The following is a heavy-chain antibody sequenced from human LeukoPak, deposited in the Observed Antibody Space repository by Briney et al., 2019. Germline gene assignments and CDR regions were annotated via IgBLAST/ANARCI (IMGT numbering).Heavy chain of an antibody. D-gene: IGHD3-10*01. V-gene: IGHV4-59*08. CDR2: IYNSGST. CDR1: GGSISSYY. J-gene: IGHJ4*02. Sequence: PSETLSLTCTVSGGSISSYYWSWIRQPPGKGLECIGYIYNSGSTNYNPSLKSRVSISVDTSKNQFSLKLSSVTAADTAVYYCARQNWNYFQHPEEFDYWGQGTLVTVSS. CDR3: ARQNWNYFQHPEEFDY.